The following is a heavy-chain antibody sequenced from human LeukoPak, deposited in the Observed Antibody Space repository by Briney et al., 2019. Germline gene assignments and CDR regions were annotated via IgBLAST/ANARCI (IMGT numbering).Heavy chain of an antibody. CDR1: GYTFTSYG. Sequence: ASVKVCCKASGYTFTSYGISWVRQAPGQGLEWMGWISAYNGNTNYAQKLQGRVTMTTDTSTSTAYMELRSLRSDDTAVYYCARVREDYDSSGYYLVFDYWGQGTLVTVSS. CDR2: ISAYNGNT. D-gene: IGHD3-22*01. J-gene: IGHJ4*02. V-gene: IGHV1-18*01. CDR3: ARVREDYDSSGYYLVFDY.